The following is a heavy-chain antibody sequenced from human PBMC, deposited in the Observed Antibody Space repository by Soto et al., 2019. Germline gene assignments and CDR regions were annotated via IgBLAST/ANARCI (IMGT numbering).Heavy chain of an antibody. J-gene: IGHJ1*01. CDR2: IRSKANSYAT. CDR3: TAEMATIGYFQH. Sequence: GGSLRLSCAASGFTFSGSAMHWVHQASGKGLEWVGRIRSKANSYATAYAASVKGRFTISRDDSKNTAYLQMNSLKTEDTAVYYCTAEMATIGYFQHWGQGTLVTVSS. D-gene: IGHD5-12*01. CDR1: GFTFSGSA. V-gene: IGHV3-73*01.